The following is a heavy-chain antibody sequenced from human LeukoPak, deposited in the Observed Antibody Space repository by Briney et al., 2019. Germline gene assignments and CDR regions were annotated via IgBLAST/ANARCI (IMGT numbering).Heavy chain of an antibody. Sequence: SETLSLTCNVSGGSIRGYYWSWIRQPPGKGLEWIGYIYSSGSTNYNPSLKSRVTISVDTSKNQFSLKLSSVTAADTAVYYCARPADYYYYMDVWGKGTTVTVSS. CDR3: ARPADYYYYMDV. CDR1: GGSIRGYY. V-gene: IGHV4-59*12. D-gene: IGHD6-13*01. CDR2: IYSSGST. J-gene: IGHJ6*03.